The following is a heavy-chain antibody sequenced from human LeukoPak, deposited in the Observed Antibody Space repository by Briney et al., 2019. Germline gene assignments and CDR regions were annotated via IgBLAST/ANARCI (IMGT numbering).Heavy chain of an antibody. J-gene: IGHJ4*02. CDR3: ATGRTKWDLLNY. CDR2: LDPEDGEM. Sequence: ASVKVSCKVSGYTLTELSLHWVRQAPGKGLEWMGGLDPEDGEMIYSQKFQGRVTMTEDTSTDIAYMEMSRLRSEDTAVYYCATGRTKWDLLNYWGQGTLVTVSA. CDR1: GYTLTELS. V-gene: IGHV1-24*01. D-gene: IGHD1-26*01.